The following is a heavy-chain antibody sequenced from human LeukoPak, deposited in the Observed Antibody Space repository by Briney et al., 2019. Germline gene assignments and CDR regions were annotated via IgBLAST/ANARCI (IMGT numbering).Heavy chain of an antibody. CDR2: INTNTGNP. V-gene: IGHV7-4-1*02. CDR1: GYTFINYY. J-gene: IGHJ4*02. Sequence: ASVKVSCKASGYTFINYYIHWVRQAPGQGLEWMGWINTNTGNPTYAQDYTGRFVFSLDTSVSTTYLQISRLRLKTLPYYCASSPSYSGSNEYFDSWGQGTLVTVSS. CDR3: ASSPSYSGSNEYFDS. D-gene: IGHD1-26*01.